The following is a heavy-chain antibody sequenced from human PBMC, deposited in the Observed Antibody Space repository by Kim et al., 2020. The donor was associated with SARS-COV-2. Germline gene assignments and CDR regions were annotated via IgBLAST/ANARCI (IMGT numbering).Heavy chain of an antibody. Sequence: SETLSLTCTVSGGSISSGGYYWSWIRQHQGKGLEWIGYLYYSGSTYYNPSLKSRVTISVDTSKIQFSLKLSSVTAADTAVYSCARGRSGRQKGAFDIWGQGTMVTVSS. CDR2: LYYSGST. CDR1: GGSISSGGYY. D-gene: IGHD1-26*01. J-gene: IGHJ3*02. V-gene: IGHV4-31*03. CDR3: ARGRSGRQKGAFDI.